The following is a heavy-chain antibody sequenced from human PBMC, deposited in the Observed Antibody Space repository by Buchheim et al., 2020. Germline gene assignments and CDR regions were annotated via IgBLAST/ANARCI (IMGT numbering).Heavy chain of an antibody. J-gene: IGHJ4*02. Sequence: EVQLVESGGALVQPGGSLRLSCATSGFTFTNYGMRWVRQAPGKGLEWVASVNQDGSGQYYVDSVKGGFIISRDYAKNLPYLQMNSRGAEDTAVYYCASSYQAAYFDYWGQGTL. CDR1: GFTFTNYG. V-gene: IGHV3-7*01. D-gene: IGHD2-2*01. CDR2: VNQDGSGQ. CDR3: ASSYQAAYFDY.